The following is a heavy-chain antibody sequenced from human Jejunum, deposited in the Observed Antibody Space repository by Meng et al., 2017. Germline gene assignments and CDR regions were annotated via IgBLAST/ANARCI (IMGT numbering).Heavy chain of an antibody. D-gene: IGHD1-26*01. CDR3: ARMDSAFHYFEY. J-gene: IGHJ4*02. V-gene: IGHV4-30-2*01. CDR2: IYHTGST. Sequence: QLQLQESGSGLVKPSQTLSLTCAVSGGSISSDGYTWSWIRQPPGKGLEWIGYIYHTGSTYYNPSLKSRVTISVDRSKNQFSLNLSSVTAADTAVYYCARMDSAFHYFEYWGQGTLVTVSS. CDR1: GGSISSDGYT.